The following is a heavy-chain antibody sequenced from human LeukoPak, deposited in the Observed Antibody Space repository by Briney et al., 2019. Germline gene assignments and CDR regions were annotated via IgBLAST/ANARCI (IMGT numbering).Heavy chain of an antibody. D-gene: IGHD3-22*01. V-gene: IGHV3-30-3*01. Sequence: GRSLRLSCAASGFTFSSYAMHWVRQAPGKGLEWVAVISHDGSNKYYADSVKGRFTISRDNSKNTLYLQMNSLRAEDTAVYYCARAHYYDSSGQEDWGQGTLVTVSS. CDR3: ARAHYYDSSGQED. J-gene: IGHJ4*02. CDR1: GFTFSSYA. CDR2: ISHDGSNK.